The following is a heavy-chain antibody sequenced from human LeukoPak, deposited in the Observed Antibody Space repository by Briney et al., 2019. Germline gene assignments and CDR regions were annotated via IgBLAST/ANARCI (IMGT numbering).Heavy chain of an antibody. J-gene: IGHJ4*03. CDR3: ARGPTISGTGYFDY. D-gene: IGHD1-7*01. Sequence: SETLSLTCAVYGESFNRYYWSWIRQSPGKGLEWIAEIDHRGDTNYNPSAKGRVIISIDTSKNQFSLKVKSVTATDTAVYYCARGPTISGTGYFDYWGQGTLVTVSS. V-gene: IGHV4-34*01. CDR2: IDHRGDT. CDR1: GESFNRYY.